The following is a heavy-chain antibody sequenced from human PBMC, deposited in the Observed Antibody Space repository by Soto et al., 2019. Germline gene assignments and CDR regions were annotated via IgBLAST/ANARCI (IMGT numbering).Heavy chain of an antibody. CDR3: ARVGATTRAFDI. CDR2: IYSGGTT. D-gene: IGHD1-26*01. J-gene: IGHJ3*02. V-gene: IGHV4-59*01. Sequence: QVQLQESGPGLVTPSETLSLSCTVSGGSISSYYWSWIRQPPGKGLEWIGFIYSGGTTYYSPSLTSRTTITVDTSQNQCSPYLTSVTTADTAIYYCARVGATTRAFDIWGQGTMVTVSS. CDR1: GGSISSYY.